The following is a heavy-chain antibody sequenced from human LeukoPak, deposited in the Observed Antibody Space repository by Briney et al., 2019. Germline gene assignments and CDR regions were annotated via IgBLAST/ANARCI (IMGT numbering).Heavy chain of an antibody. CDR2: INPNSGGT. CDR1: GYTFTSYG. V-gene: IGHV1-2*02. Sequence: GAPVKVSCKASGYTFTSYGISWVRQAPGQGLEWMGWINPNSGGTNHAQKFQGRVTMTRDTSISTAYMELSRLRSDDTAVYYCARVPIVVVITSLGFDYWGQGTLVTVSS. D-gene: IGHD3-22*01. J-gene: IGHJ4*02. CDR3: ARVPIVVVITSLGFDY.